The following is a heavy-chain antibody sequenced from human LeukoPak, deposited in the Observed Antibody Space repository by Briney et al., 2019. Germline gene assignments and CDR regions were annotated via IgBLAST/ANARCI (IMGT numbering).Heavy chain of an antibody. D-gene: IGHD6-19*01. CDR3: ARGPPVAGTSSWFDP. J-gene: IGHJ5*02. CDR1: GYTFTSYD. V-gene: IGHV1-8*01. Sequence: ASVKVTCKASGYTFTSYDINWVRQATGQGLEWMGWMNPNSGNTGYAQKFQGRVTMTRNTSISTAYMELSSLRSEDTAVYYCARGPPVAGTSSWFDPWGQGTLVTVSS. CDR2: MNPNSGNT.